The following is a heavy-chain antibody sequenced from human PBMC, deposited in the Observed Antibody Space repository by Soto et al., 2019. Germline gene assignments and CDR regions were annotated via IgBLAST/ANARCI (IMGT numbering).Heavy chain of an antibody. J-gene: IGHJ6*02. CDR1: GASVNSYY. Sequence: QVELQESGPGLVKPSETLSLACSVFGASVNSYYWSWIRQSPGRGLEWIGHIFNSGTIHYNPSLKSRVTMSVDSPKNQVSLKMNSVTAADTAIYYCGRDLLATASARWYFYYGLDVWGQGTAVTVSS. CDR3: GRDLLATASARWYFYYGLDV. CDR2: IFNSGTI. D-gene: IGHD3-3*02. V-gene: IGHV4-59*02.